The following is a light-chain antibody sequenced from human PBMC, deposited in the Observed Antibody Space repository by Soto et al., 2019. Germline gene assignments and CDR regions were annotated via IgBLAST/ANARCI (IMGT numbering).Light chain of an antibody. V-gene: IGKV3-15*01. J-gene: IGKJ2*03. Sequence: EMVMTQSPATLSVAPGERATLSCRDSQNLSRNLAWYQQQPGQAPRLLIYGASTRATGIPARFSGSGSRTDLTLSSSSLQSEDVADYYCQQYDNWPHSFGQGTKLEI. CDR1: QNLSRN. CDR3: QQYDNWPHS. CDR2: GAS.